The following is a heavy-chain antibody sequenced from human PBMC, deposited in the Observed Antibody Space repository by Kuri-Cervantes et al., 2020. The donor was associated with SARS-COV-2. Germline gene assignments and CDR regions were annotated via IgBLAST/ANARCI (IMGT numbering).Heavy chain of an antibody. CDR3: AAAYSNYPPSYYYYGMDV. CDR2: IVVGSGNT. CDR1: GFTFTSSA. J-gene: IGHJ6*02. Sequence: SVKVSCKASGFTFTSSAVQWVRQARGQRLEWIGWIVVGSGNTNYAQKFQERVTITRDMSTSTAYMELSSLRSEDTAVYYCAAAYSNYPPSYYYYGMDVWGQGTTVTVSS. D-gene: IGHD4-11*01. V-gene: IGHV1-58*01.